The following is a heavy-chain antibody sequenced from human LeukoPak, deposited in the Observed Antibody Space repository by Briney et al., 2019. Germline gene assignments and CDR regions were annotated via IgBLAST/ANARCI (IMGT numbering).Heavy chain of an antibody. CDR2: IYYSGST. CDR3: ARSAGTRGIDY. V-gene: IGHV4-31*03. J-gene: IGHJ4*02. D-gene: IGHD3-16*01. Sequence: SQTLSLTCTVSDGSISSGGYYWSWIRQHPGKGLEWIGYIYYSGSTYYNPSLKSRVTISVDTSKNQFSLKLSSVTAADTAVYYCARSAGTRGIDYWGQGTLVTVSS. CDR1: DGSISSGGYY.